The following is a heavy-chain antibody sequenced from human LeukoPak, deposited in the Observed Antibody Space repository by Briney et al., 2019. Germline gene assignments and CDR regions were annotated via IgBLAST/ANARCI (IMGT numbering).Heavy chain of an antibody. J-gene: IGHJ4*02. V-gene: IGHV3-7*03. Sequence: GGSLRLSCAASGFTFSNHWMIWVRQAPGKGLEWVASIKQDGSEKQYVGSVRGRFTISRDNANNLLDLQMNSLTAEDTAVYYCARESRANYYDSSGYYDYWGQGTLVTVSS. CDR2: IKQDGSEK. CDR3: ARESRANYYDSSGYYDY. D-gene: IGHD3-22*01. CDR1: GFTFSNHW.